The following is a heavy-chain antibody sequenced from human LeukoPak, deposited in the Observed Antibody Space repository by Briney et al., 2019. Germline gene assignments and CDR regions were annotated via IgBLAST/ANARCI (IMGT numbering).Heavy chain of an antibody. V-gene: IGHV3-9*01. J-gene: IGHJ5*02. CDR2: ISWNSGSI. CDR1: GFTFDDYA. CDR3: AKNAGSGSNWFDP. D-gene: IGHD3-10*01. Sequence: SLRLSCAASGFTFDDYAMHWVRQAPGKGLEWVSGISWNSGSIGYADSVKGRFTISRDNAKNSLYLQMNSLRAEDTALYYCAKNAGSGSNWFDPWGQGTLVTVSS.